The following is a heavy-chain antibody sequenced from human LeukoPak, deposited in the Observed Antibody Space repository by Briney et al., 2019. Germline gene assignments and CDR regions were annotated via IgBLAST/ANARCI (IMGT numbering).Heavy chain of an antibody. CDR3: ARDGGWWRFDF. CDR2: IKEDGSET. Sequence: GGSLRLSCVASGLNFNSRGMDWVRRAPGQGLEWVASIKEDGSETHYVDSVRGRFTISRDNDKNSLYLQMNNLRAEDTAMYYCARDGGWWRFDFWGQGALVTVSS. D-gene: IGHD2-8*02. CDR1: GLNFNSRG. V-gene: IGHV3-7*03. J-gene: IGHJ4*02.